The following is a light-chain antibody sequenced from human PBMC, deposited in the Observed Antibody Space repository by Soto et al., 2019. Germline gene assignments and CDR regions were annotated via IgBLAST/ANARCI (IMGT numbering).Light chain of an antibody. CDR1: SSDVGGYNY. Sequence: QSALTQPASVSGSPGQSITISCTGTSSDVGGYNYVSWYQQHPGKAPKLMIYEVSNRPSGVSNRFSGSKSGNTASLTISGLQAEDEADYYCSSYTSSSTLVFGTGKKVNVL. CDR3: SSYTSSSTLV. CDR2: EVS. J-gene: IGLJ1*01. V-gene: IGLV2-14*01.